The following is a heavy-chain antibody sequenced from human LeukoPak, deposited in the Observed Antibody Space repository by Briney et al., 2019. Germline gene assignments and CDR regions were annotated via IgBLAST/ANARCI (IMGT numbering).Heavy chain of an antibody. CDR2: IKQDGSEK. J-gene: IGHJ4*02. CDR3: AMDSYGPDDY. Sequence: GGSLRLSCAASGFTFSSYGMSWVRQAPGKGLEWVANIKQDGSEKYYVDSVKGRFTISRDNSKNSVYLQMNNLRVEDTGFYYCAMDSYGPDDYWGQGTLVTVSS. D-gene: IGHD3-16*01. V-gene: IGHV3-7*04. CDR1: GFTFSSYG.